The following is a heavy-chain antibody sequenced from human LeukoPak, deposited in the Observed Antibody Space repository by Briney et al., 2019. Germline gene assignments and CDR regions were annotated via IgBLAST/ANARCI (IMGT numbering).Heavy chain of an antibody. D-gene: IGHD3-22*01. CDR3: ASISHYDSSGYYYPAY. CDR2: FNPNSGGT. CDR1: GYTFTGYY. V-gene: IGHV1-2*02. Sequence: WASVKVSCKASGYTFTGYYMHWVRQAPGQGLEWMGWFNPNSGGTNYAQKFQGRVTMTRDTSISTAYMELSRLRSDDTAVYYCASISHYDSSGYYYPAYWGQGTLVTVSS. J-gene: IGHJ4*02.